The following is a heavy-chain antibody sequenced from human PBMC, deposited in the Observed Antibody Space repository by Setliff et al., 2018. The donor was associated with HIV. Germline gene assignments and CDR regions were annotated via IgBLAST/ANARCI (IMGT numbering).Heavy chain of an antibody. CDR2: IYPGST. CDR1: GGSISSSSYY. J-gene: IGHJ6*03. D-gene: IGHD2-15*01. CDR3: ARVFRVRRVVVVAATHYYMDV. V-gene: IGHV4-39*02. Sequence: SETLSLTCTVSGGSISSSSYYWNWFRQYPGKGLEWIGSIYPGSTKCNPSLRSRLTISLDSPTNQFSVTLSSVTAADTAVYYCARVFRVRRVVVVAATHYYMDVWGKGTTVTVSS.